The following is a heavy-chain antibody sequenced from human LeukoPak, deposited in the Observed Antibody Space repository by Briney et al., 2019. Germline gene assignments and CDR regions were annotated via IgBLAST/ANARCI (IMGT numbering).Heavy chain of an antibody. V-gene: IGHV3-21*01. CDR1: GFTFSSYS. CDR3: ARDRGYYYDSSLDY. D-gene: IGHD3-22*01. CDR2: ISSSSSYV. Sequence: PGGSLRLSCAASGFTFSSYSMNWVRQAPGKGLGWVSSISSSSSYVYYADSVKGRFTISRDNAKNSLYLQMNSLRAEDTAVYYCARDRGYYYDSSLDYWGQGTLVTVSS. J-gene: IGHJ4*02.